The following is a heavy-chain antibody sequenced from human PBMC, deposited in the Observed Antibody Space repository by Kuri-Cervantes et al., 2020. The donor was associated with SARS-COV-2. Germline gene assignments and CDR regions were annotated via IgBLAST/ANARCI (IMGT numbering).Heavy chain of an antibody. D-gene: IGHD4-11*01. CDR1: GGSFSGYY. CDR3: ARAYDDYSNYLNWFDP. CDR2: ISYDGSNK. J-gene: IGHJ5*02. Sequence: GGSLRLSCAVHGGSFSGYYWSWIRQPPGKGLEWVAVISYDGSNKYYADSVKGRFTISRDNSKNTLYLQMNSLRAEDTAVYYCARAYDDYSNYLNWFDPWGQGTLVTVSS. V-gene: IGHV3-30*03.